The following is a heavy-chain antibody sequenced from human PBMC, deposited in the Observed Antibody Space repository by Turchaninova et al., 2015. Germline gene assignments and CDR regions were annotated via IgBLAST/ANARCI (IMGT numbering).Heavy chain of an antibody. V-gene: IGHV4-34*01. D-gene: IGHD2-15*01. Sequence: QVQLQQWGAGLLKPSETLSLTCAVYGGSFSGYYWSWIRQPPGKGLEWIGEINHRGSNNYNPSLKSRVTMSVDTSKNQFSLKLSFVSAADTAVYYCARVWRNCSSGSCFPYYFDFWGQGTLVSVSS. J-gene: IGHJ4*02. CDR1: GGSFSGYY. CDR3: ARVWRNCSSGSCFPYYFDF. CDR2: INHRGSN.